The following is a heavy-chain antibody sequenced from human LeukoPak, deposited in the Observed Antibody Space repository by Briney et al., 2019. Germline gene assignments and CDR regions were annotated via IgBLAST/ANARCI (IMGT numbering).Heavy chain of an antibody. CDR1: GYTFTGYY. CDR2: INPNSGGT. V-gene: IGHV1-2*02. CDR3: ARVRIAVAGKYYFDY. J-gene: IGHJ4*02. Sequence: ASVKVSCKASGYTFTGYYMRWVRQAPGQGLEWMGWINPNSGGTNYAQKFQGRVTMTRDTSISTAYMELSRLRSDDTAVYYCARVRIAVAGKYYFDYWGQGTLVTVSS. D-gene: IGHD6-19*01.